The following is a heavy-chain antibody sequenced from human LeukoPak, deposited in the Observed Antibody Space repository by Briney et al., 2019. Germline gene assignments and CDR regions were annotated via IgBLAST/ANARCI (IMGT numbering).Heavy chain of an antibody. D-gene: IGHD3-22*01. Sequence: SETLSLTCTVSGGSISSYYWSWIRQPPGQGLEWIGYIYYIGSTNYNPSLKSRVTISVDTSKNQFSLKLSSVTAAGTAVYYCARGLRYDSSGYYLFDYWGQGTLVTVSS. CDR1: GGSISSYY. V-gene: IGHV4-59*01. CDR2: IYYIGST. CDR3: ARGLRYDSSGYYLFDY. J-gene: IGHJ4*02.